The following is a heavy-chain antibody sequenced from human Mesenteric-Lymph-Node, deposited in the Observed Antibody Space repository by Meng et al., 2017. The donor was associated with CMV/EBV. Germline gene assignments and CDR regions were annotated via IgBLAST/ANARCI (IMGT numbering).Heavy chain of an antibody. CDR2: VSSAERTK. V-gene: IGHV3-11*04. CDR1: GFMFTYYW. D-gene: IGHD3-10*01. Sequence: GESLKISCAASGFMFTYYWMSWIRQAPGKGLEWVSYVSSAERTKHYADSVKGRFTISRDNAKNSVYLQMNRLSAEDTAVYYCARPQESPRVWGQGATVTVSS. J-gene: IGHJ6*02. CDR3: ARPQESPRV.